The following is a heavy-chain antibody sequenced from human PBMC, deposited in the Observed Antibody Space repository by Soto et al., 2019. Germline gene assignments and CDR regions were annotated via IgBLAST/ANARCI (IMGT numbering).Heavy chain of an antibody. V-gene: IGHV5-51*01. CDR3: ARQGGYYYDSSGYNGWFDP. Sequence: PGESLKISCKGSGYSFTSYWIGWVRQMPGKGLEWMGIIYPGDSDTRYSPSFQGQVTISADKSISTAYLQWSSLKASDTAMYYCARQGGYYYDSSGYNGWFDPWGQGTLVPVSS. CDR1: GYSFTSYW. J-gene: IGHJ5*02. CDR2: IYPGDSDT. D-gene: IGHD3-22*01.